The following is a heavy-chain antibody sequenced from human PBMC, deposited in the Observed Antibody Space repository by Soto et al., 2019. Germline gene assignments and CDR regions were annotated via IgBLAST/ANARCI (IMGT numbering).Heavy chain of an antibody. Sequence: ASVKVSCKASGGTFSSYAISWVRQAPGQGLEWMGGIIPIFGTANYAQKFQGRVTITADESTSTAYMELSSLRSEDTAVYYCARDLFPSIIAVTEGIAFDIWGQGTMVTVSS. CDR2: IIPIFGTA. CDR3: ARDLFPSIIAVTEGIAFDI. CDR1: GGTFSSYA. J-gene: IGHJ3*02. D-gene: IGHD6-19*01. V-gene: IGHV1-69*13.